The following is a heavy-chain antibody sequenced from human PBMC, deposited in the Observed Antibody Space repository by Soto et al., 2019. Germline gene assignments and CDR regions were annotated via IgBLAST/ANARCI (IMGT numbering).Heavy chain of an antibody. V-gene: IGHV1-2*02. CDR2: INPNSGGT. J-gene: IGHJ4*02. Sequence: GASVKVSCKASGYTFTGYYMHWVRQAPGQGLEWMGWINPNSGGTNYAQKFQGRVTMTRDTSISTAYMELSRLRSDDTAVYYCARDLRYSRLVSPYWGQGTLVTVSS. CDR3: ARDLRYSRLVSPY. D-gene: IGHD3-9*01. CDR1: GYTFTGYY.